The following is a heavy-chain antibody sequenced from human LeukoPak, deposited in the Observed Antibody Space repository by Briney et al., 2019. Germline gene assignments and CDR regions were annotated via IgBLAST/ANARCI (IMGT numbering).Heavy chain of an antibody. D-gene: IGHD2-21*02. CDR2: ISWNSGRI. CDR1: GFTFDDYA. J-gene: IGHJ6*02. CDR3: AKDMSLDDGYGYYYYGMDV. Sequence: PGRSLRLSCAASGFTFDDYAMHWVRQAPGKGLEWVSGISWNSGRIGYADSVKGRFTISRDNAKNSLYLQMNSLRAEDTALYYCAKDMSLDDGYGYYYYGMDVWGQGTTVTVSS. V-gene: IGHV3-9*01.